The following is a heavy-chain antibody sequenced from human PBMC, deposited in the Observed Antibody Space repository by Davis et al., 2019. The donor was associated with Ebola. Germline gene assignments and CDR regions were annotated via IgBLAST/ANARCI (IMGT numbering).Heavy chain of an antibody. CDR2: IYSGGST. V-gene: IGHV3-53*05. CDR1: GFTVSSNY. CDR3: AKDRAYSALRYYFDY. D-gene: IGHD1-26*01. J-gene: IGHJ4*02. Sequence: PGGSLRLSCAASGFTVSSNYMSWVRQAPGKGLEWVSVIYSGGSTYYADYVKGRFTISRDNSKNTLYLQMNSLRAEDTAVYYCAKDRAYSALRYYFDYWGQGTLVTVSS.